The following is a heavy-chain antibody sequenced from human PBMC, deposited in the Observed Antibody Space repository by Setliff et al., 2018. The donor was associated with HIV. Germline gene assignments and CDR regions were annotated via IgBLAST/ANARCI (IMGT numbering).Heavy chain of an antibody. CDR3: ARDVRSGYYLSPFDY. CDR1: GFTFSSYS. V-gene: IGHV3-21*04. D-gene: IGHD3-22*01. Sequence: LRLSCAASGFTFSSYSMNWVRQAPGKGLEWVSTISASGNSPYYVDSVKGRFTISRDNAKNSLYLQMNSLRAEDTAVYYCARDVRSGYYLSPFDYWGQGTMVTVSS. CDR2: ISASGNSP. J-gene: IGHJ4*02.